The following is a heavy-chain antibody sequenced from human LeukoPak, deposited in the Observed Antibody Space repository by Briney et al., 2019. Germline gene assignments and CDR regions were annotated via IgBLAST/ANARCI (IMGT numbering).Heavy chain of an antibody. Sequence: SETLSLTCTVSGGSISSYYWSWIRQPPGKGLEWIGYIYYSGSTNYNPSLKSRVTISVDTSKNQFSLKLSSVTAADTAVYYCARFSRSYYNVEAHFDYWGQGTLVTVSS. CDR2: IYYSGST. V-gene: IGHV4-59*01. D-gene: IGHD3-10*01. J-gene: IGHJ4*02. CDR1: GGSISSYY. CDR3: ARFSRSYYNVEAHFDY.